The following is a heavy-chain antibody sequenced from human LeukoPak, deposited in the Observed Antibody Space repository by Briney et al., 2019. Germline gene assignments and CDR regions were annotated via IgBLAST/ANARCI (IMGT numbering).Heavy chain of an antibody. V-gene: IGHV1-69*04. CDR1: GGTFSSYA. CDR2: IIPIFGIA. D-gene: IGHD1-26*01. CDR3: ARDPGSGSYLQVSFFDY. J-gene: IGHJ4*02. Sequence: SVKVSCKASGGTFSSYATSWVRQAPGQGLEWMGRIIPIFGIANYAQKFQGRVTITADKSTSTAYMELSSLRSEDTAVYYCARDPGSGSYLQVSFFDYWGQGTLVTVSS.